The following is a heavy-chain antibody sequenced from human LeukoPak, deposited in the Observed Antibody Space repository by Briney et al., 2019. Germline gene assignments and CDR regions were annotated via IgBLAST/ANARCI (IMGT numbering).Heavy chain of an antibody. CDR2: INHDGSDT. CDR1: GFTFKLYW. J-gene: IGHJ6*02. Sequence: GGSLRLSCAASGFTFKLYWMHWVRQVPGRGPVWVSRINHDGSDTIYADSVRGRFTISRDDAKNTLYLQMNNLRAEDTAVYYCARVVCSGGACSPLVPHYYYRMDVWGQGTTVTVSS. V-gene: IGHV3-74*01. D-gene: IGHD2-15*01. CDR3: ARVVCSGGACSPLVPHYYYRMDV.